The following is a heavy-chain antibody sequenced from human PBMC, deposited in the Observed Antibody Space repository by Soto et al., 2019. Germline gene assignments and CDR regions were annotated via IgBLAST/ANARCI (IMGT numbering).Heavy chain of an antibody. V-gene: IGHV4-59*01. Sequence: QVPLQESGPGLVKPSETLSLTCTVSGGSISSYYWSWIRQPPGRGLNWIGYSYYRGSTNYNPSLKSRVTISVDTSKNQFSLKLSSVTAADTAVYYCARVGGWLEYYYGMDVWGQGTTVTVSS. J-gene: IGHJ6*02. CDR3: ARVGGWLEYYYGMDV. D-gene: IGHD5-12*01. CDR1: GGSISSYY. CDR2: SYYRGST.